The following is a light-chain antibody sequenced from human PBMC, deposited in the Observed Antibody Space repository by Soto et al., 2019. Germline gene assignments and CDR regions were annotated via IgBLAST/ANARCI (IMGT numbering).Light chain of an antibody. Sequence: DIQMTQSPSTLSASVGDRVTITCRASQSISSWLAWYQQKPGKAPKPLIYKASSLESGVPSRFSGGGSGTDFALTNSSLQPGDFATYYCQQYNTYSALTFGGGTNVQIK. CDR2: KAS. V-gene: IGKV1-5*03. CDR1: QSISSW. CDR3: QQYNTYSALT. J-gene: IGKJ4*01.